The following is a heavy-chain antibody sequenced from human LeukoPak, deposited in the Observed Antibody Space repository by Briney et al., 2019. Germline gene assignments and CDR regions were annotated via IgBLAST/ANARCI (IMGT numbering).Heavy chain of an antibody. V-gene: IGHV3-30*02. CDR2: IRYDGSNK. Sequence: QSWGSLRLSCVASGFSFSKYGMHWVRQAPGKGLEWVAFIRYDGSNKYYADSVKGRFTISRDNSKNTLYLQMNSLRAEDTAVYYCAKENPRYFSFDYWGQGTLVTVSS. J-gene: IGHJ4*02. D-gene: IGHD3-9*01. CDR1: GFSFSKYG. CDR3: AKENPRYFSFDY.